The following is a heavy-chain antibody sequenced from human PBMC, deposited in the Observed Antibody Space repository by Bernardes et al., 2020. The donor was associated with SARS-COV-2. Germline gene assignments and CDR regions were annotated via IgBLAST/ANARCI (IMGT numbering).Heavy chain of an antibody. CDR3: ATAAAGDDAFDI. CDR1: GFTFDDYA. V-gene: IGHV3-9*01. D-gene: IGHD2-15*01. Sequence: GGSLRLSCAASGFTFDDYAMHWVRQAPGKGLEWVSGISWNSGSIGYADSVKGRFTISRDNAKNSLYLQMNSLRAEDTALYYCATAAAGDDAFDIWGQETMVTVSS. J-gene: IGHJ3*02. CDR2: ISWNSGSI.